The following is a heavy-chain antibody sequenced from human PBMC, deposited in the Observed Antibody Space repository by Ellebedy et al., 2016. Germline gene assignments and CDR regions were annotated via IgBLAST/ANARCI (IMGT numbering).Heavy chain of an antibody. J-gene: IGHJ4*02. CDR1: GYSFTSYW. V-gene: IGHV5-51*01. CDR3: ASVPYSGYDSGGAFDY. CDR2: IYPGDSDT. D-gene: IGHD5-12*01. Sequence: GESLKISXKGSGYSFTSYWIGWVRQMPGKGLEWMGIIYPGDSDTRYSPSFQGQVTISADKSISTAYLQWSSLKASDTAMYYCASVPYSGYDSGGAFDYWGQGTLVTVSS.